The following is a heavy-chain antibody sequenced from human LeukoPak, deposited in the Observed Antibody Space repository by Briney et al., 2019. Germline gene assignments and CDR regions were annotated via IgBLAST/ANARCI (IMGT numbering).Heavy chain of an antibody. V-gene: IGHV4-59*01. CDR3: ARGSRVEVAATPISWFDP. CDR1: GGSISSYY. D-gene: IGHD2-15*01. CDR2: IYYSGST. J-gene: IGHJ5*02. Sequence: SETLSLTCTVSGGSISSYYWSRIRQPPGKGLEWIGYIYYSGSTNYNPSLKSRVTISVDTSKNQFSLKLSSVTAADTAVYYCARGSRVEVAATPISWFDPWGQGTLVTVSS.